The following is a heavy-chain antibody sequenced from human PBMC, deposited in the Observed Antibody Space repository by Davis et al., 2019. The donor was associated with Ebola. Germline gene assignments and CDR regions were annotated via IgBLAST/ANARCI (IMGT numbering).Heavy chain of an antibody. J-gene: IGHJ4*02. CDR1: GFTFSSYA. CDR3: AKQGSWNYWD. D-gene: IGHD6-13*01. CDR2: ISGSGDST. V-gene: IGHV3-23*01. Sequence: LSLTCAASGFTFSSYAVTWVRQAPGKGLEWVSTISGSGDSTYYADSVRGRFTISRDNSKSTLYLQMSSLRDEDTAVYYCAKQGSWNYWDWGQGTLLTVSS.